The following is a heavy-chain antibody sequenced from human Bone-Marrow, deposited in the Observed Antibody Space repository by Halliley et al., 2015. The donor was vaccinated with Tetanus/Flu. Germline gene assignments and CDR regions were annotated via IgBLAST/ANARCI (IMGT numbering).Heavy chain of an antibody. J-gene: IGHJ5*02. CDR2: MAHDHSGQ. Sequence: WVAVMAHDHSGQFYIDSVKGRFTISRDNSNSVLYLERDNLKPEDSGVYYCAKDGGLRSGRSDAWGQGTLVTVAP. V-gene: IGHV3-30*18. CDR3: AKDGGLRSGRSDA. D-gene: IGHD6-19*01.